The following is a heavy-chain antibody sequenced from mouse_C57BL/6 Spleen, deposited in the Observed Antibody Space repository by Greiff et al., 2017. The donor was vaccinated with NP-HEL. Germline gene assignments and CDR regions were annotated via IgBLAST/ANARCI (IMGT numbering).Heavy chain of an antibody. V-gene: IGHV5-6*02. Sequence: KVVESGGDLVKPGGSLKLSCAASGFTFSSYGMSWVRQTPDKRLEWVATISSGGSYTYYPDSVKGRFTISRDNAKNTLYLQMSSLKSEDTAMYYCARQRDYYGSSYGNYFDYWGQGTTLTVSS. J-gene: IGHJ2*01. CDR1: GFTFSSYG. D-gene: IGHD1-1*01. CDR2: ISSGGSYT. CDR3: ARQRDYYGSSYGNYFDY.